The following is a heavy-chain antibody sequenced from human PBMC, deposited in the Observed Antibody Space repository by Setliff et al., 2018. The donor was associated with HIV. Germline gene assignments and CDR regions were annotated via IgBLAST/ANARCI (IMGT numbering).Heavy chain of an antibody. J-gene: IGHJ3*02. V-gene: IGHV3-23*01. CDR1: GFTFSNYA. D-gene: IGHD2-2*01. CDR2: VTSSGDNT. Sequence: GGSLRLSCAASGFTFSNYAMTWVRQAPGKGLEWVSVVTSSGDNTYYADFVKGRFTISRDNSKNTVYLQMNSLRVDDTAVYYCAKSRITSQYDALDIWGQGTMVTVSS. CDR3: AKSRITSQYDALDI.